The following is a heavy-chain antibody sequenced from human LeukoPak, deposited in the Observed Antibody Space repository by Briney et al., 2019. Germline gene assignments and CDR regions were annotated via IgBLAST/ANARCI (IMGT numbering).Heavy chain of an antibody. V-gene: IGHV4-4*07. Sequence: PSETLSLTCTVSGGSISSYYWSWIRQPAGKGLEWIGRIYTSGSTNYNPSLKSRVTMSVDTSKNQFSLKLSSVTAADTAVYYCAREYRATGTTRLWFDPWGQGTLVTVSS. CDR2: IYTSGST. D-gene: IGHD1-1*01. CDR3: AREYRATGTTRLWFDP. J-gene: IGHJ5*02. CDR1: GGSISSYY.